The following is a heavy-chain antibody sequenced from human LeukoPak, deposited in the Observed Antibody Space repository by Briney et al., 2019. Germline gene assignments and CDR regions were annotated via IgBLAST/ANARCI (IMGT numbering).Heavy chain of an antibody. CDR3: ASRGGVTQENDYYYFAMDV. J-gene: IGHJ6*02. CDR2: IIPIFGTA. CDR1: GGTFSSYA. D-gene: IGHD2-21*02. V-gene: IGHV1-69*13. Sequence: ASVKVSCKASGGTFSSYAISWVRQAPGQGLEWMGGIIPIFGTANYAQKFQGRVTITADESTSTAYMELSSLRSEDTAVYYCASRGGVTQENDYYYFAMDVWGQGTTVTVSS.